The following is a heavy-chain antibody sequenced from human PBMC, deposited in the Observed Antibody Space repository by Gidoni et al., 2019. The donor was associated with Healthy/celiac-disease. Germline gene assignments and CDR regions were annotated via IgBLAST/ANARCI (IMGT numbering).Heavy chain of an antibody. CDR1: GGSISSYY. V-gene: IGHV4-59*01. J-gene: IGHJ4*02. CDR3: ARDRLSSGWDRHFDY. Sequence: QVQLQESGPGLVKPSETLSRTCNVSGGSISSYYWSWIRQPPGKGLEWIGDNYYSGSTNYNPSLKSRVTISVDTSKNQFSLKLSSVTAADTAVYYCARDRLSSGWDRHFDYWGQGTLVTVSS. D-gene: IGHD6-19*01. CDR2: NYYSGST.